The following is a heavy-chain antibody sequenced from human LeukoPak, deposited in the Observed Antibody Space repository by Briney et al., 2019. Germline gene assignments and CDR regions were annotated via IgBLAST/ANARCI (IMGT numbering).Heavy chain of an antibody. CDR3: ARGVDAANWFDP. D-gene: IGHD2-2*01. J-gene: IGHJ5*02. Sequence: ASVKVSCKASGYTFTSYDINWVRQATGQGLEWMGWMNPNSGNTGYEQKFQGRVTMTRNTSISTAYMELSSLRSEDTAVYYCARGVDAANWFDPWGQGTLVTVSS. CDR1: GYTFTSYD. CDR2: MNPNSGNT. V-gene: IGHV1-8*01.